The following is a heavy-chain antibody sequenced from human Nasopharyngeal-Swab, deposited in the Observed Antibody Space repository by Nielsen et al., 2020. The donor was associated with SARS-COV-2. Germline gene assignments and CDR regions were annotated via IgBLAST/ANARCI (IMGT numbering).Heavy chain of an antibody. CDR1: GFTFSSYA. CDR3: AKRVAGEYYYMDV. D-gene: IGHD3-16*01. V-gene: IGHV3-23*01. Sequence: GESLKISCAASGFTFSSYAMTWVRQAPGKGLEWVSSISVNGASTYYAGSVKGRFTISRDNSRNTLYLQLNSLRAEDTAIYYCAKRVAGEYYYMDVWGKGTTVTVSS. J-gene: IGHJ6*03. CDR2: ISVNGAST.